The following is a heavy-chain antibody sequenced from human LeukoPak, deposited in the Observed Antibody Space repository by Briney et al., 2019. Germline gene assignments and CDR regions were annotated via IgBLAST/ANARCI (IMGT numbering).Heavy chain of an antibody. CDR1: GGSFSGYY. CDR2: INHSGST. CDR3: ARRFGSLVVVPAATNINWFDP. D-gene: IGHD2-2*01. V-gene: IGHV4-34*01. Sequence: PSETLSLTCAVYGGSFSGYYWSWIRQPPGKGLEWIGEINHSGSTNYNPSLKSRVTISVDTSKNQFSLKLSSVTAADTAVYYCARRFGSLVVVPAATNINWFDPWGQGTLVTVSS. J-gene: IGHJ5*02.